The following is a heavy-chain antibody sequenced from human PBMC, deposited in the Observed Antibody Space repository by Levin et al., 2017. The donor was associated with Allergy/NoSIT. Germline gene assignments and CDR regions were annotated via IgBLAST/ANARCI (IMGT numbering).Heavy chain of an antibody. J-gene: IGHJ5*02. CDR2: ISYDGSNK. Sequence: QAGGSLRLSCAASGFTFSSYGMHWVRQAPGKGLEWVAVISYDGSNKYYTDSVKGRFTISRDNSKNTLYLQMNSLRAEDTAVYYCAKGETYYYGSGTWDWFDPWGQGTLVTVSS. CDR1: GFTFSSYG. V-gene: IGHV3-30*18. D-gene: IGHD3-10*01. CDR3: AKGETYYYGSGTWDWFDP.